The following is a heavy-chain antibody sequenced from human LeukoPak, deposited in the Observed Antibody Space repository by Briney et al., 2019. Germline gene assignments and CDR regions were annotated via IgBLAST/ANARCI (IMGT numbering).Heavy chain of an antibody. V-gene: IGHV3-11*01. D-gene: IGHD6-19*01. CDR3: GRETVAGTFDY. Sequence: GGPLRLSCLASGFTLSDFYMSWIPQPPGKRREGIAGMCSSDSIISYADSLRGRFTISRDYAKNYLHLQMNSLRDEDTAVYYCGRETVAGTFDYWGQGTLVTVSS. CDR2: MCSSDSII. CDR1: GFTLSDFY. J-gene: IGHJ4*02.